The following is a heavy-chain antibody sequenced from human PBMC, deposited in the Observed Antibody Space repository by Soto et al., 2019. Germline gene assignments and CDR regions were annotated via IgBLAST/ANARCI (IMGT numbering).Heavy chain of an antibody. V-gene: IGHV4-30-4*01. CDR2: IYYSGST. Sequence: SETLSLTCTVSGGSISSGDYYWSWIRQPPGKGLEWIGYIYYSGSTYYNPSLKSRVTISVDTSKNQFSLRLSSVTAADTAVYYCARIYYDSSGYYREFDYWGQGTLVTVSS. CDR1: GGSISSGDYY. D-gene: IGHD3-22*01. CDR3: ARIYYDSSGYYREFDY. J-gene: IGHJ4*02.